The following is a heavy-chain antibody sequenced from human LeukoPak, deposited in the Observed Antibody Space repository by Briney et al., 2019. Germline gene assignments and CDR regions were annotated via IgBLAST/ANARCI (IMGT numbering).Heavy chain of an antibody. CDR1: GFSFSTYD. CDR2: ITANTRGSIT. D-gene: IGHD2/OR15-2a*01. J-gene: IGHJ4*02. Sequence: PGGSLRLSCVTSGFSFSTYDMSWVRQAPGKGLEWVSGITANTRGSITYYADSVKGRFTISRDSSKDTLYLQMNSLRAEDTAVYFCARGGYFSFDYWGQGTLVTVSS. V-gene: IGHV3-23*01. CDR3: ARGGYFSFDY.